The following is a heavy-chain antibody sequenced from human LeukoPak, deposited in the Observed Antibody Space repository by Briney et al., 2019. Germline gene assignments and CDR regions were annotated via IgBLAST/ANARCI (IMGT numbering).Heavy chain of an antibody. V-gene: IGHV1-18*04. J-gene: IGHJ5*02. D-gene: IGHD4-17*01. Sequence: ASVKVSRKASGYTFTSYGISWVRQAPGQGLEWMGWISAYNGNTNYAQKLQGRVTMTTDTSTSTAYMELRSLRSDDTAVYYCARVLSDYGDSDWFDPWGQGTLVTVSS. CDR2: ISAYNGNT. CDR3: ARVLSDYGDSDWFDP. CDR1: GYTFTSYG.